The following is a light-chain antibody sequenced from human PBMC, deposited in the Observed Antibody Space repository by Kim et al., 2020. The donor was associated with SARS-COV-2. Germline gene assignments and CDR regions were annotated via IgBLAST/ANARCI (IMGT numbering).Light chain of an antibody. J-gene: IGLJ2*01. CDR1: KLGDQS. CDR3: QAWDSSTAV. Sequence: SVSPLLPASLTCSGDKLGDQSACWYQQTPGQSPVLVIYQDSKRPSGIPERFSGSSSGNTATLTISGTQAMDEAGYYCQAWDSSTAVFGGGTQLTVL. CDR2: QDS. V-gene: IGLV3-1*01.